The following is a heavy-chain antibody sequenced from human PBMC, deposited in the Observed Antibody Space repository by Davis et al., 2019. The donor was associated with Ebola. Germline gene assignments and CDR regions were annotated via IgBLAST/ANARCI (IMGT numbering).Heavy chain of an antibody. V-gene: IGHV4-59*08. D-gene: IGHD6-19*01. CDR3: ARRASSGPPYFDY. CDR2: IYYSGST. CDR1: GGSISSYY. Sequence: PSETLSLTCTVSGGSISSYYWSWIRQPPGKGLEWIGYIYYSGSTNYNPSLKSRVTISVDTSKNQFSLKLSSVTAADTAVYYCARRASSGPPYFDYWGQGTLVTVSS. J-gene: IGHJ4*02.